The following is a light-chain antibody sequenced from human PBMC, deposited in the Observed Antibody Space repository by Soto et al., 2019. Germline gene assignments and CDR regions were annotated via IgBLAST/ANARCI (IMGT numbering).Light chain of an antibody. Sequence: QSVLTQPPSASGTPGQIVAISCSGSSSNIGSNTVTWYQQLPGTAPKLLIYSTSRRSSGVPGRFSGSKSGASASLSISGLQSEDEADYYCAAWDDRLDVYVLGPGTKLTVL. CDR2: STS. CDR3: AAWDDRLDVYV. V-gene: IGLV1-44*01. J-gene: IGLJ1*01. CDR1: SSNIGSNT.